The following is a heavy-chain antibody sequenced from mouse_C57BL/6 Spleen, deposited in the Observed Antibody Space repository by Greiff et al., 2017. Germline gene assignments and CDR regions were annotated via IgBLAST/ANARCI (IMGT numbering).Heavy chain of an antibody. D-gene: IGHD2-3*01. CDR2: IRSKSNNYAT. CDR1: GFSFNTYA. CDR3: VRGDGYYADYFDY. V-gene: IGHV10-1*01. Sequence: EVKLMESGGGLVQPKGSLKLSCAASGFSFNTYAMNWVRQAPGKGLEWVARIRSKSNNYATYYADSVKDRFTISRDDSESMLYLQMNNLKTEDTAMYYCVRGDGYYADYFDYWGQGTTLTVSS. J-gene: IGHJ2*01.